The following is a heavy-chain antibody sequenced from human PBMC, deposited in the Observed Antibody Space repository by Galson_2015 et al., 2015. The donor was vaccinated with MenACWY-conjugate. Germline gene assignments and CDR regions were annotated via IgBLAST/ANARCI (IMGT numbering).Heavy chain of an antibody. CDR1: GFTFSNAW. D-gene: IGHD5-24*01. CDR3: TRGNDGYGRFDP. Sequence: SLRLSCAASGFTFSNAWMSWVRQAPGKGLEWVGRIKSKTDGGTTDYAAPVKGRFTISRDDSKNTLYLQMNSLKTEDTAVYYCTRGNDGYGRFDPWGQGTLVTVSS. J-gene: IGHJ5*02. CDR2: IKSKTDGGTT. V-gene: IGHV3-15*01.